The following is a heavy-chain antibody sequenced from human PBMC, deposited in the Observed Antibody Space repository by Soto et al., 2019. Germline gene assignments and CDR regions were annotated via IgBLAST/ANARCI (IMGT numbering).Heavy chain of an antibody. Sequence: GGSLRLSCAASGFTFSSYAMSWVRQAPGKGLEWVSAISGSGGSTYYADSVKGRFTISRDNSKNTLYLQMNSLRAEDTAVYYCARSLWIVVVIPFFDYWGQGTLVTVSS. CDR1: GFTFSSYA. D-gene: IGHD3-22*01. CDR2: ISGSGGST. CDR3: ARSLWIVVVIPFFDY. J-gene: IGHJ4*02. V-gene: IGHV3-23*01.